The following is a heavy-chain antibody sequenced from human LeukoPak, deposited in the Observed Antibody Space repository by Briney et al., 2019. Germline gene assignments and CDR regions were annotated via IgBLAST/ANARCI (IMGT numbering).Heavy chain of an antibody. CDR1: GFTFSSYA. Sequence: SGGSLRLSCAASGFTFSSYAMHWVRQAPGKGLEWVAVISYDGSNKYYADSVKGRFTISRDNSKNTLYLQMNSLRAEDTAVYYCANLLRWEPYWGQGTLVTVSS. D-gene: IGHD4-23*01. V-gene: IGHV3-30*04. CDR2: ISYDGSNK. J-gene: IGHJ4*02. CDR3: ANLLRWEPY.